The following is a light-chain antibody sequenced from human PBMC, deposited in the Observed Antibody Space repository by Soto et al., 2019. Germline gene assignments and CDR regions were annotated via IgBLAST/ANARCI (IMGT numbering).Light chain of an antibody. V-gene: IGLV2-14*01. Sequence: QSLLTQPASVSGSAVQSVTISCTGPRSDIGDSNFISWYQHSPGKAPRLLIYEVNNRPSGVSRRFSGSKAGNTASLTISGLLDDDEADYLCPSFRRGXILVFGRGTKVXV. CDR2: EVN. CDR1: RSDIGDSNF. CDR3: PSFRRGXILV. J-gene: IGLJ1*01.